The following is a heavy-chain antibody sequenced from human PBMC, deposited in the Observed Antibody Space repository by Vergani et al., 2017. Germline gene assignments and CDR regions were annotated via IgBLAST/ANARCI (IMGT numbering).Heavy chain of an antibody. V-gene: IGHV1-2*02. CDR3: AHSWNFGRRDWFDS. CDR1: ESTFSDYN. D-gene: IGHD1-26*01. J-gene: IGHJ5*01. Sequence: QVQLVQSGAEVKKPGSSVKVSCQASESTFSDYNIHWVRQAPGQGLEWMGWISPKTGDTHYLQRFQARVTMTRDASTKTVYLKMTRLTSDDTAIYYCAHSWNFGRRDWFDSWGPGTLVTVSS. CDR2: ISPKTGDT.